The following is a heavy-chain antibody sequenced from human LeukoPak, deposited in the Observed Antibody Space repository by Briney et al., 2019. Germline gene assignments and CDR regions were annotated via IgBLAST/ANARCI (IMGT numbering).Heavy chain of an antibody. D-gene: IGHD3-22*01. V-gene: IGHV1-69*13. CDR3: ARGYYDTSGYYLGNY. Sequence: ASVKVSCKASGGTFSSYAISWVRQAPGQGLEWMGGIIPMSGTANYAQKFQDRVTITADESTSTAYMELSSLRSEDTAIYYCARGYYDTSGYYLGNYWGQGTLVTVSS. J-gene: IGHJ4*02. CDR2: IIPMSGTA. CDR1: GGTFSSYA.